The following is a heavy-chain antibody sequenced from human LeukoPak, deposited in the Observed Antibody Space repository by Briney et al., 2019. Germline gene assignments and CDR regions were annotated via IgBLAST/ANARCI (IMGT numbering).Heavy chain of an antibody. J-gene: IGHJ5*02. D-gene: IGHD6-19*01. CDR2: MNANSGNT. CDR3: ARGRGSGNKENWFDP. CDR1: GYTFTTYD. Sequence: ASVKVSCKASGYTFTTYDINWVRQATGQGLEWMGWMNANSGNTGYTQKFQGRLTMTRNTSISTAYMELSSLRSEDTAVYYCARGRGSGNKENWFDPWGQGTLVTVSS. V-gene: IGHV1-8*01.